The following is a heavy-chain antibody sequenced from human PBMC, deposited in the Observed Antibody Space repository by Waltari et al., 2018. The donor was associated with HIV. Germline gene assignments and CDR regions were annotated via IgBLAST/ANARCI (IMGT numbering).Heavy chain of an antibody. Sequence: EVQLVESGGDLVQSGGYLRLSCSASGFNFNIFWMSWVRHTPGRGLEWVANINQLGSATYYVKSVGGRFTISRDNAKNSLYLQMNSLRAEDTGIYYCARDSGVIRFDYWGRGALVTVSS. CDR3: ARDSGVIRFDY. CDR1: GFNFNIFW. D-gene: IGHD3-10*01. J-gene: IGHJ4*02. CDR2: INQLGSAT. V-gene: IGHV3-7*01.